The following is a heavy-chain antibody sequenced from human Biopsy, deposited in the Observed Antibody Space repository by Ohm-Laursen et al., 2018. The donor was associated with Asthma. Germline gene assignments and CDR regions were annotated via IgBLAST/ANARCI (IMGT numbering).Heavy chain of an antibody. V-gene: IGHV1-69*13. Sequence: VKVSCKAPGGTFSNFAISWVRQAPGPGLEWLGGIMTVFGTTNYAQKFQGRVTITADESTSTAYMEVTSLRSEDTAIYYCARCQVGYSSGWSLLLKKIYYSGMDVWGQGTAVTVSS. D-gene: IGHD6-19*01. CDR3: ARCQVGYSSGWSLLLKKIYYSGMDV. CDR1: GGTFSNFA. CDR2: IMTVFGTT. J-gene: IGHJ6*02.